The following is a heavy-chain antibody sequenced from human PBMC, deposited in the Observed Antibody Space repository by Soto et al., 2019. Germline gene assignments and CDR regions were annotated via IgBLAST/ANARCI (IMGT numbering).Heavy chain of an antibody. V-gene: IGHV1-69*06. CDR1: GGTFSSYA. D-gene: IGHD2-15*01. CDR2: IIPIFGTA. Sequence: ASVKVSFKASGGTFSSYAISWVRQAPGQGLEWMGGIIPIFGTANYAQKFQGRVTITADKSTSTAYMELSSLRSEDTAVYYCAIPNCSGGSSQGYNWFDPWGQGTLVTVSS. J-gene: IGHJ5*02. CDR3: AIPNCSGGSSQGYNWFDP.